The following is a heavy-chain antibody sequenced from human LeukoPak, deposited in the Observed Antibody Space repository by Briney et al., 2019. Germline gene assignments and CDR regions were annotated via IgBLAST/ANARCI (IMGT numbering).Heavy chain of an antibody. J-gene: IGHJ5*02. CDR3: AGECSSSWTNWFDP. Sequence: SETLSLTCAVYGGSFSGYYWSWIRQPPGKGLEWIGEINHSGSTNYNPSLKSRVTISVDTSKNQFSLKLSSVTAADTAVYYCAGECSSSWTNWFDPWGQGTLVTVSS. CDR2: INHSGST. CDR1: GGSFSGYY. V-gene: IGHV4-34*01. D-gene: IGHD6-13*01.